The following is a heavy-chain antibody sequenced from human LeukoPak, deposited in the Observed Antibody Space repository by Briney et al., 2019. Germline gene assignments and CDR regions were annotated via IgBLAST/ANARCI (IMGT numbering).Heavy chain of an antibody. CDR3: AKDRYYDILTGLRGYFDY. V-gene: IGHV3-30*04. CDR2: ISYDGSNK. D-gene: IGHD3-9*01. J-gene: IGHJ4*02. CDR1: GFTFSSYA. Sequence: GGSLRLSCAASGFTFSSYAMHWVRQAPGKELEWVAVISYDGSNKYYADSVKGRFTISRDNSKNTLYLQMNSLRAEDTAVYYCAKDRYYDILTGLRGYFDYWGQGTLVTVSS.